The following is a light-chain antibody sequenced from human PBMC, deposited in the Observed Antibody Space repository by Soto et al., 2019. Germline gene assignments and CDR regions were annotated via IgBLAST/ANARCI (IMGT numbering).Light chain of an antibody. V-gene: IGKV1-39*01. CDR2: SAS. CDR3: QQSYRTPLT. Sequence: DIQMTQSPSSLSASVGDRVSITCRASQSISSYLNWYQHKPGKAPKLLMYSASSLQSGVPSRFSGSGSGTDFTLTISSLQPEDFATYYCQQSYRTPLTFGGGTKVE. J-gene: IGKJ4*01. CDR1: QSISSY.